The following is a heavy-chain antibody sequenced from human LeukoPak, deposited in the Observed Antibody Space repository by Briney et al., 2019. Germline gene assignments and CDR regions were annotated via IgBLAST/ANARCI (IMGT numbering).Heavy chain of an antibody. D-gene: IGHD3-10*01. CDR2: ITGSGPYM. CDR1: GFTFSTFA. CDR3: VRDVGAVRGEVYFDY. J-gene: IGHJ4*02. Sequence: GGSLRLSCAASGFTFSTFAMHWVRLSPGKGLEWVSSITGSGPYMLYADSVKHRFTISRDNRKNLLYLEMNSLRAEDTAMYFCVRDVGAVRGEVYFDYWGQGTLVTVSS. V-gene: IGHV3-21*06.